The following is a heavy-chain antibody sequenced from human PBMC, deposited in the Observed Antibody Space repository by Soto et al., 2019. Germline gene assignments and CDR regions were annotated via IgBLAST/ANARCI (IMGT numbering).Heavy chain of an antibody. D-gene: IGHD6-6*01. CDR3: ASSLTVIAAYDY. V-gene: IGHV4-39*01. J-gene: IGHJ4*02. CDR2: IYYSGST. CDR1: GGSISSSSYY. Sequence: SETLSLTCTVSGGSISSSSYYWGWIRQPPGKGLEWIGSIYYSGSTYYNPSLKSRVTISVDTSKNQFSLKLSSVTAADTAVYYCASSLTVIAAYDYWGQGTLVTVSS.